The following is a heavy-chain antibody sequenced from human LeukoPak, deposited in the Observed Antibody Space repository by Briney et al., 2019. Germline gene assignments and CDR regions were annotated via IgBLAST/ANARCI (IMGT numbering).Heavy chain of an antibody. Sequence: GRSLRLSCAASGFTFSRYGMHWVRQAPGKGLEGVAVIWHDGSYEYYADSVKGRFTISRDSSKNTLYLQMNSLRAEDTAVYYRAKDGVGATSLDCWGQGTLVTVSS. CDR2: IWHDGSYE. CDR1: GFTFSRYG. D-gene: IGHD1-26*01. CDR3: AKDGVGATSLDC. V-gene: IGHV3-33*06. J-gene: IGHJ4*02.